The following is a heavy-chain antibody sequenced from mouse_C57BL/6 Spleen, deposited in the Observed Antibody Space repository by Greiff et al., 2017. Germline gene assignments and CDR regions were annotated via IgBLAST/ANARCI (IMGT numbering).Heavy chain of an antibody. V-gene: IGHV1-42*01. CDR2: INPSTGGT. J-gene: IGHJ3*01. D-gene: IGHD3-2*02. CDR1: GYSFTGYY. Sequence: EVMLVESGPELVKPGASVKISCKASGYSFTGYYMNWVKQSPEKSLEWIGEINPSTGGTTYNQKFKAKATLTVDKSSSTAYMQLKSLTSEDSAVYYCARGRAAQATWFAYWGQGTLVTVSA. CDR3: ARGRAAQATWFAY.